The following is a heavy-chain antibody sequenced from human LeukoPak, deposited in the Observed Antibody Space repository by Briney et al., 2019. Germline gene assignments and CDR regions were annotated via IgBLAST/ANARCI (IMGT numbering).Heavy chain of an antibody. Sequence: GGSLRLSCAASGFTFSSYGMHWVRQAPGKGLEWVAFIRYDGSNKYYADSVKGRFTISRDNSKNTLYLQMNSLRAEDTAVYYCAREGYYDFWSGYLGYYYYYYMDVWGKGTTVTVSS. J-gene: IGHJ6*03. CDR2: IRYDGSNK. V-gene: IGHV3-30*02. CDR1: GFTFSSYG. CDR3: AREGYYDFWSGYLGYYYYYYMDV. D-gene: IGHD3-3*01.